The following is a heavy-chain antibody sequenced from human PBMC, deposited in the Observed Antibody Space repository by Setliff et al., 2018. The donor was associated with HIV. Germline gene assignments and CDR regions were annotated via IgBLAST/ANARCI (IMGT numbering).Heavy chain of an antibody. D-gene: IGHD1-26*01. V-gene: IGHV4-59*12. CDR2: IYYSGNT. CDR1: GGSISSYY. CDR3: ARTRAPYFFDF. J-gene: IGHJ4*02. Sequence: SETLSLTCKVSGGSISSYYWSWIRQPPGKGLEWIGYIYYSGNTNYNPSLKSRVTISVDTSKNQFSLQLNSVTAADTAVYFCARTRAPYFFDFWGQGAQVTVSS.